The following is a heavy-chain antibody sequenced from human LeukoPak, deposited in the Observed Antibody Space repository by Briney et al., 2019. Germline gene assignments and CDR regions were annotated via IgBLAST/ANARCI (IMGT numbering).Heavy chain of an antibody. D-gene: IGHD5-12*01. CDR1: GYTFTDHY. J-gene: IGHJ4*02. Sequence: GASVKVSRKASGYTFTDHYIHWVRQAPGQGFEWMGWINPNTGGTDYAQKFQDRIAISTYTSISTAYMELSRLRSDDTALYYCARDLATIDGIAWYYFENWGQGTLVTVS. CDR3: ARDLATIDGIAWYYFEN. V-gene: IGHV1-2*02. CDR2: INPNTGGT.